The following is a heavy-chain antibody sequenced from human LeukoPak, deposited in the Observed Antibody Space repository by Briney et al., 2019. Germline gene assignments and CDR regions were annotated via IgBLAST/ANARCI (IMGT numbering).Heavy chain of an antibody. V-gene: IGHV1-24*01. CDR2: FDPEDGET. Sequence: ASVKVSCKVSGYTLTELSMHWVRQAPGEGLEWMGGFDPEDGETIYAQKFQGRVTMTEGTSTDTAYMELSSLRSEDTAVYYCATDRGEAAFDIWGRGTMVTVSS. J-gene: IGHJ3*02. CDR1: GYTLTELS. CDR3: ATDRGEAAFDI.